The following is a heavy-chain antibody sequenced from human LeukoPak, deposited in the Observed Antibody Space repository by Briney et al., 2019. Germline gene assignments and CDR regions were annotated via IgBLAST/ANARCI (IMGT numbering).Heavy chain of an antibody. J-gene: IGHJ4*02. Sequence: PGGSLRLSCVASGFTFSSYSMNWVSQAPGKGLEWVSSISSSSSYIYYADSVKGRFTISRDNAKNSLYLQMNSLRAEDTAVYYCARVLYDSSGYPGDYWGQGTLVTVSS. V-gene: IGHV3-21*01. D-gene: IGHD3-22*01. CDR2: ISSSSSYI. CDR1: GFTFSSYS. CDR3: ARVLYDSSGYPGDY.